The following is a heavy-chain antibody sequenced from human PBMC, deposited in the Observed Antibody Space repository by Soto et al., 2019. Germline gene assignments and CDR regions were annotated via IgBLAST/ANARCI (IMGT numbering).Heavy chain of an antibody. CDR3: GRVEGVVVVAATPLDSYYYGMDV. D-gene: IGHD2-15*01. J-gene: IGHJ6*02. CDR2: INPSGGST. V-gene: IGHV1-46*01. CDR1: GYTFTSYY. Sequence: ASVKVSCKASGYTFTSYYMHWVRQAPGQGLEWMGIINPSGGSTSYAQKFQGRVTMTRDTSTSTAYMELSSLRSEDTAVYYCGRVEGVVVVAATPLDSYYYGMDVWGQGTTVTVSS.